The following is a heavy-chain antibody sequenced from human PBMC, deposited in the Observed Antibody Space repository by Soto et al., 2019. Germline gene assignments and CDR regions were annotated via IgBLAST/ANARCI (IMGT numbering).Heavy chain of an antibody. CDR3: ASDGRYSDGHDY. J-gene: IGHJ4*02. Sequence: EVQLVESGGGLVKPGGSLRLSCAASGFTFSSYSMNWVRQAPGKGLEWVSSISSSSSYIYYADSVKGRFTISRDNAKNSLYLQMNSLRAEDTAVYSCASDGRYSDGHDYWGQGTLVTVSS. CDR1: GFTFSSYS. D-gene: IGHD5-18*01. V-gene: IGHV3-21*01. CDR2: ISSSSSYI.